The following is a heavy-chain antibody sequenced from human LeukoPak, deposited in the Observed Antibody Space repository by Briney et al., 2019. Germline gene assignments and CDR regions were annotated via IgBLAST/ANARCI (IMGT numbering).Heavy chain of an antibody. CDR3: ARAQNYYDSSGYYDY. Sequence: ASVKVSCKASGYTFTGYYMHWVRQAPGQGLEWMGRINPNSGGTNYAQKFQGRVTMTRDTSISTAYMELSRLRSDDTAAYYCARAQNYYDSSGYYDYWGQGTLVTVSS. V-gene: IGHV1-2*06. J-gene: IGHJ4*02. CDR1: GYTFTGYY. D-gene: IGHD3-22*01. CDR2: INPNSGGT.